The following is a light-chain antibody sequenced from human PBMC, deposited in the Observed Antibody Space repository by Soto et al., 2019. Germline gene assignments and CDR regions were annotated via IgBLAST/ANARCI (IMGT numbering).Light chain of an antibody. Sequence: EIVLTQSPGTLSLSPGERATLSCRASQSVSSSYLAWYQQKPGQALRLLIYGASSRATGIPDRFSGSGSGTDFTLTISRLEPEDFAVYYCQQYASSPPTFGQGTKVEIK. CDR3: QQYASSPPT. J-gene: IGKJ1*01. CDR1: QSVSSSY. CDR2: GAS. V-gene: IGKV3-20*01.